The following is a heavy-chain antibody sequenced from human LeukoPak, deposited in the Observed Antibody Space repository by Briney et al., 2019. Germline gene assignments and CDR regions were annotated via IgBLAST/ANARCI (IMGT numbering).Heavy chain of an antibody. J-gene: IGHJ4*02. Sequence: GGSLRLSCAASGFTFSSYAMSWVRQAPGKGLGWVSAISGSGGSTYYADSVKGRFTISRGNSKNTLYLQMNSLRAEDTAVYYCAKQTIYDFWSGSPYYFDYWGQGTLVTVSS. CDR1: GFTFSSYA. D-gene: IGHD3-3*01. CDR3: AKQTIYDFWSGSPYYFDY. V-gene: IGHV3-23*01. CDR2: ISGSGGST.